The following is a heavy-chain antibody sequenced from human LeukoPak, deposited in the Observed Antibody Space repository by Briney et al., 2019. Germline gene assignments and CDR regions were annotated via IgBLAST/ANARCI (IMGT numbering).Heavy chain of an antibody. CDR2: INWNGGST. V-gene: IGHV3-20*04. J-gene: IGHJ4*02. Sequence: PGGSLRLSCAASGFTFDDSGMSWVRQAPGKGLEWVSGINWNGGSTGYADSVKGRFTISRDNAKNSLYLQMNSLRAEDTALYYCARDQHDSSGYYDKSRPDYWGQGTLVTVSS. CDR1: GFTFDDSG. D-gene: IGHD3-22*01. CDR3: ARDQHDSSGYYDKSRPDY.